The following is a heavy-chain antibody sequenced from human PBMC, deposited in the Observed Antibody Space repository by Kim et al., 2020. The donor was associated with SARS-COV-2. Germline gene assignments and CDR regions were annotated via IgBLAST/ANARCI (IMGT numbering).Heavy chain of an antibody. Sequence: SVIYSAESVKGRFTISRDNAKNSLYLQMNSLRDDDTAVYYCARDNRGFDYWGQGTLVTVSS. D-gene: IGHD3-10*01. CDR2: SVI. J-gene: IGHJ4*02. V-gene: IGHV3-48*02. CDR3: ARDNRGFDY.